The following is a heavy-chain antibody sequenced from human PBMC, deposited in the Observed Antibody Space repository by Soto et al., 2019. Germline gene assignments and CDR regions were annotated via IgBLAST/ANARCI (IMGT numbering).Heavy chain of an antibody. J-gene: IGHJ6*02. CDR3: TRDTAMGYGMDV. Sequence: PGGSLRLSCAASGFTFSNAWMNWVRQAPGKGLEWVGRIKSKTDGGTTDYAAPVKGRFTISRDDSKNTLYLQMNSLKTEDTAVYYCTRDTAMGYGMDVWGQGTTVTVSS. CDR1: GFTFSNAW. V-gene: IGHV3-15*07. D-gene: IGHD5-18*01. CDR2: IKSKTDGGTT.